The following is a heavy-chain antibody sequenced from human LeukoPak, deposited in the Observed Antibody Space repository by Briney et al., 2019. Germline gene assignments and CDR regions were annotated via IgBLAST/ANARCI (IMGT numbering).Heavy chain of an antibody. J-gene: IGHJ6*02. CDR3: ASPNVDTAMVTYYYYYGMDV. V-gene: IGHV1-69*04. CDR2: IIPILGIA. Sequence: SLKVSCKASGGTFSSYAISWVRQAPRQGLEWMGRIIPILGIANYAQKFQGRVTITADKSTSTAYMELSSLRSEDTAVYYCASPNVDTAMVTYYYYYGMDVWGQGTTVTVSS. D-gene: IGHD5-18*01. CDR1: GGTFSSYA.